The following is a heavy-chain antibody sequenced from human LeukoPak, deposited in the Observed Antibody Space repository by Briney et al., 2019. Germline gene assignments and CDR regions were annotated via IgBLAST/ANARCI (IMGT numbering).Heavy chain of an antibody. D-gene: IGHD2-21*02. CDR3: AKDGLALAYCGGDCYSRFAY. CDR2: IYYSGST. CDR1: GGSISSGGYS. J-gene: IGHJ4*02. Sequence: SETLSLTCAVSGGSISSGGYSWSWIRQPPGKGLEWIGYIYYSGSTYYNPSLKSRVTISVDTSKNQFSLKLSSVTAADTAVYYCAKDGLALAYCGGDCYSRFAYWGQGTLVTVSS. V-gene: IGHV4-30-4*07.